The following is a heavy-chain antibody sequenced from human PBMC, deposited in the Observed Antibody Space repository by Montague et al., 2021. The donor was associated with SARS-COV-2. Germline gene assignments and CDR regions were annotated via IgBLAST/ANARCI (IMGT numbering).Heavy chain of an antibody. CDR1: GFTFSSYA. J-gene: IGHJ3*01. V-gene: IGHV3-23*01. CDR3: AKDPGLRWFKELFYDGLDV. Sequence: SLRLSCAASGFTFSSYAMSWVRQAPGKGLEWVSGISGSGGRTYYADSVKGRFTISRDNTKGTLYLQMNSLRAEDTAIYYCAKDPGLRWFKELFYDGLDVWGQGTMVTVSS. D-gene: IGHD3-10*01. CDR2: ISGSGGRT.